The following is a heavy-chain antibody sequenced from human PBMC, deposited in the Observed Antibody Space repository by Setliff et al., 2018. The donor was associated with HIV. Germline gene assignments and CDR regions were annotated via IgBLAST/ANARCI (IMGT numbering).Heavy chain of an antibody. CDR2: VYHSGKT. CDR3: AKHDFGEGSCFDP. Sequence: PSETLSLTCTVSGQFISDGYYWGWIRQPPGKGLEWIGSVYHSGKTYYNPSLKSRVTMSADTSTNQISLMLRSMTAADTAVYYCAKHDFGEGSCFDPWGQGSLVTVSS. CDR1: GQFISDGYY. J-gene: IGHJ5*02. D-gene: IGHD3-16*01. V-gene: IGHV4-38-2*02.